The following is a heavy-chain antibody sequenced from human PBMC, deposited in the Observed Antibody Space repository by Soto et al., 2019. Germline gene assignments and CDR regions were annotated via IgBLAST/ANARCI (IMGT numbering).Heavy chain of an antibody. Sequence: SETLSLTCTVSGGSINSSSYYWGWIRQPPGKGLEWIGSIYYSGSTYYNPSLKSRVSISVDTSKNQFSLKLSSVTAADTAVYFCARTPITMVRGVIYYYYGMDVWGQGPTVTVSS. V-gene: IGHV4-39*01. J-gene: IGHJ6*02. CDR3: ARTPITMVRGVIYYYYGMDV. CDR2: IYYSGST. D-gene: IGHD3-10*01. CDR1: GGSINSSSYY.